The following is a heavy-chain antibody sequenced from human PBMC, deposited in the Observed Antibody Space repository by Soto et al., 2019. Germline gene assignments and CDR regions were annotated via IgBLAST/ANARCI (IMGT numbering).Heavy chain of an antibody. J-gene: IGHJ6*02. CDR1: GYTFTSYD. D-gene: IGHD6-6*01. CDR3: ARVMAARPGYYYYGMDV. CDR2: INPNSGNT. Sequence: QVQLVQSGAEVKKPGASVKVSCKASGYTFTSYDINWVRQATGQGLEWMGWINPNSGNTGYAQKFQGRVTMTRNTSISTAYMELSSLRSEDTAVYYCARVMAARPGYYYYGMDVWGQGTTVTVSS. V-gene: IGHV1-8*01.